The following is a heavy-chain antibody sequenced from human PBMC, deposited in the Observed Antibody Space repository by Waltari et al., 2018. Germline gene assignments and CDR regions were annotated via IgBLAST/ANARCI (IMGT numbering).Heavy chain of an antibody. CDR2: IYTGGTT. J-gene: IGHJ5*02. CDR1: GGSISSGSYY. D-gene: IGHD3-3*01. Sequence: QVQLQESGPGLVKPSQTLSLTCTVPGGSISSGSYYWSWIRQPAGKGLEWIGNIYTGGTTDYNPSLKSRVTISVDTSKNQVSLKLSSVTAAATAVYYCAGGGVPRFWGGYLDWFDPWGQGTLVTVSS. CDR3: AGGGVPRFWGGYLDWFDP. V-gene: IGHV4-61*09.